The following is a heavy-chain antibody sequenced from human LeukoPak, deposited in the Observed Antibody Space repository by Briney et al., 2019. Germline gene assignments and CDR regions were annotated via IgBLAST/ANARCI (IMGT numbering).Heavy chain of an antibody. CDR3: VRGGPIDY. CDR2: MSGDSDII. J-gene: IGHJ4*02. CDR1: GFRFSSYS. V-gene: IGHV3-48*02. Sequence: TGGSLRLSCAASGFRFSSYSMNWVRQAPGRGLEWVSYMSGDSDIIDYADSVKGRFTISRDNARNSLYLQMNSLRDEDTAVYSCVRGGPIDYCGQGTLVTVSS.